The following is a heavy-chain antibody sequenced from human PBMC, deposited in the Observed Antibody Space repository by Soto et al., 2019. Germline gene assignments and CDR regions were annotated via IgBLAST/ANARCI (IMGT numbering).Heavy chain of an antibody. CDR2: NSGNGDVT. Sequence: GGSLRLSCAASGFSFSSYGMSWVRQAQGKGLEGVSGNSGNGDVTYDADSVKGRLTISRDNSKNTLYLQMNSVRAEDTAVYYCAKSPVDTVSTTHYYSYGMDAWGQGTTVTVSS. CDR1: GFSFSSYG. J-gene: IGHJ6*02. D-gene: IGHD5-18*01. V-gene: IGHV3-23*01. CDR3: AKSPVDTVSTTHYYSYGMDA.